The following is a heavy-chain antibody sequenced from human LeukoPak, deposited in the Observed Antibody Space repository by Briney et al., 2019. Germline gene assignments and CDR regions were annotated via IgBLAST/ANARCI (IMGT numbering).Heavy chain of an antibody. CDR1: GFTFSSYS. Sequence: GGSLRLSCVASGFTFSSYSMMWVRQAPGKGLEWVSSISSESGYRYFAGPVRGRFTISRDNANNSLLLQMNSLRIEDTAVYYCASKSRGHFDIWGQGTMVTVSS. CDR2: ISSESGYR. D-gene: IGHD3-10*01. CDR3: ASKSRGHFDI. V-gene: IGHV3-21*01. J-gene: IGHJ3*02.